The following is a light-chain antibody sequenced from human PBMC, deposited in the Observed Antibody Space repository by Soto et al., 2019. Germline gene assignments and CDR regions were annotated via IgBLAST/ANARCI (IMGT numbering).Light chain of an antibody. CDR3: SSYTSSNTLV. Sequence: QSALTQPASVSASPGQSITLSCTGTSSDVGGYNYVSWYQQHPGKAPKLMIYEVSNRPSGVSNRFSGSKSGNTASLTISGLQAEDEADYYCSSYTSSNTLVFGTGTKLTVL. CDR1: SSDVGGYNY. CDR2: EVS. J-gene: IGLJ1*01. V-gene: IGLV2-14*01.